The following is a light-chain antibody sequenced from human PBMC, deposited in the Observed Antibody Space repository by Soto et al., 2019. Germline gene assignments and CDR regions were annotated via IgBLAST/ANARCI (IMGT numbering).Light chain of an antibody. CDR3: QHYNSYSEA. CDR1: QSVSSNH. CDR2: GGS. Sequence: DIVLTQSPGTLSLYPGERATLSCRASQSVSSNHLAWYQQKPGQAPRLLIYGGSSRATGIPVRFSGSGSETDFTLTISSLQPDDFATYYCQHYNSYSEAFGQGTKV. V-gene: IGKV3-20*01. J-gene: IGKJ1*01.